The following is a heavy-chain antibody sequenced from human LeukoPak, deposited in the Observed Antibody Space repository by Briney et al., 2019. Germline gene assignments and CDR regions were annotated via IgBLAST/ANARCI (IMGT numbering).Heavy chain of an antibody. CDR3: ARAIAAAGRALDY. CDR1: GYTFTGYY. V-gene: IGHV1-69*04. D-gene: IGHD6-13*01. Sequence: ASVKVSCKASGYTFTGYYMHWVRQAPGQGLEWMGRIIPILGIANYAQKFQGRVTITADKSTSTAYMELSSLRSEDTAVYYCARAIAAAGRALDYWGQGTLVTVSS. J-gene: IGHJ4*02. CDR2: IIPILGIA.